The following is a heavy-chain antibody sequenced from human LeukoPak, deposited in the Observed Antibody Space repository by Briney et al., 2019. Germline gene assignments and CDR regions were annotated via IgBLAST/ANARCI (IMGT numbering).Heavy chain of an antibody. D-gene: IGHD3-22*01. V-gene: IGHV3-7*01. Sequence: GGSLRLSCAASGFTFSSYWMSWVRQAPGKGLEWVANIKQDGSEKYYVDSVKGRFTISRDNAKNSLYLQMNSLRAEDTAVYYCARDPFTYYYDSSGSDYWGQGTLVAVSS. CDR2: IKQDGSEK. CDR3: ARDPFTYYYDSSGSDY. CDR1: GFTFSSYW. J-gene: IGHJ4*02.